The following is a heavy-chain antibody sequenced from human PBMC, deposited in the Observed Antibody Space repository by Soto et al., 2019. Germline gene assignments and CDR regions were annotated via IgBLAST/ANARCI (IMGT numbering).Heavy chain of an antibody. CDR2: ISYDGSNK. CDR1: GFTFSSYA. CDR3: ATDELRLLWAYGMDV. D-gene: IGHD5-12*01. J-gene: IGHJ6*02. V-gene: IGHV3-30-3*01. Sequence: QVQLVESGGGVVQPGRSLRLSCAASGFTFSSYAMHWVRQAPGKGLEWVAVISYDGSNKYYADSVKGRFTISRDNSKNALYQQMNSLRDEDTAVYYCATDELRLLWAYGMDVWGQGSTGTVTS.